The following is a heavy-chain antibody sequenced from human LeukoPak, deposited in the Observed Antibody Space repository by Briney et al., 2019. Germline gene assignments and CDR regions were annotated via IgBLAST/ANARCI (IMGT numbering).Heavy chain of an antibody. V-gene: IGHV3-20*04. CDR3: ARVGGSNWGWFDP. J-gene: IGHJ5*02. Sequence: GGSLRLSCAASGFTFDDYGMSWVRQTPGKGLEWVSGINWNGKSTGYADSVKGRFTISRDNAKNSLYLQMNSLRAEDTAVYYCARVGGSNWGWFDPWGQGTLVTVSS. CDR1: GFTFDDYG. D-gene: IGHD1-26*01. CDR2: INWNGKST.